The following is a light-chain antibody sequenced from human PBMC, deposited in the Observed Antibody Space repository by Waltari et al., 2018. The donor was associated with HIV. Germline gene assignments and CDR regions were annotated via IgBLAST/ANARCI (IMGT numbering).Light chain of an antibody. J-gene: IGLJ2*01. CDR2: DVS. CDR3: NSYTTSSTLHVV. V-gene: IGLV2-14*03. Sequence: QSALTQPASVSGSPGQSITISCTGTSRDVGGYNYVSCYHHHPGKAPKLMIYDVSNRPSGVSNRFSGSKSGNTASLTISGLQAEDEADYYCNSYTTSSTLHVVFGGGTKLTVL. CDR1: SRDVGGYNY.